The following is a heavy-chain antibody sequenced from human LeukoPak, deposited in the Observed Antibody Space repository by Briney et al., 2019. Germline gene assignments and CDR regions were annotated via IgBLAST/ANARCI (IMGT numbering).Heavy chain of an antibody. CDR3: ARALYKRFRDGYYYYGMDV. CDR1: GGSFSGYY. V-gene: IGHV4-34*01. Sequence: SETLSLTCAVYGGSFSGYYWSWIPQPPGKGLEWIGEINHSGSTNYNPSLKSRVTISVDPSKNQFSLKLSSVTAADTAVYYCARALYKRFRDGYYYYGMDVWGQGTTVTVSS. D-gene: IGHD5-24*01. J-gene: IGHJ6*02. CDR2: INHSGST.